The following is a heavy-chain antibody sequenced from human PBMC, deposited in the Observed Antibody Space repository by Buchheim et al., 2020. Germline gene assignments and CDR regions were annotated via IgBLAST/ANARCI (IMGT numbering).Heavy chain of an antibody. D-gene: IGHD5-18*01. J-gene: IGHJ4*02. V-gene: IGHV4-39*01. CDR1: GGSISSSTYY. CDR3: ARHRGNSYGYMLFDY. CDR2: FYYSGDT. Sequence: QLQLQEPGPGLVKPSETLSLTCTVSGGSISSSTYYWGWIRQPPGKGLEWIGSFYYSGDTFYNPSLKSRLTISVDPSENQFSLKLSSVTAADTAVYYCARHRGNSYGYMLFDYWGQGTL.